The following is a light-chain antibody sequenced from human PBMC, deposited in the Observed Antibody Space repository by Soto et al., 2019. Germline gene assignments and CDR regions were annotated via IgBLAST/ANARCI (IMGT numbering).Light chain of an antibody. CDR3: QQLNSYPPLT. CDR2: AAS. V-gene: IGKV1-9*01. CDR1: QGISSY. Sequence: IQLTQSPSSLSSSVGAMATITCRASQGISSYLAWYQQKPGKAPKFLIYAASTLQSGVPSRFSGSGSGTDFTLTISSLQPEDFATYYCQQLNSYPPLTFGGGTKVEIK. J-gene: IGKJ4*01.